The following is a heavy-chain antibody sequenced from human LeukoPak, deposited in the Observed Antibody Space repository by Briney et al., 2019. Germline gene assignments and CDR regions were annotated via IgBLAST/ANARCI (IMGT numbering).Heavy chain of an antibody. CDR1: GYTFNTYG. V-gene: IGHV1-18*01. Sequence: ASVKVSCKTSGYTFNTYGISWVRQAPGQGLEWMGWINTNTGYTKFAQNFQGRVTMTTDTSTSTAYMELRTLRSDDTAVYYCAGRVVVVAATPDIYGMDVWGQGTTVTVSS. CDR2: INTNTGYT. CDR3: AGRVVVVAATPDIYGMDV. D-gene: IGHD2-15*01. J-gene: IGHJ6*02.